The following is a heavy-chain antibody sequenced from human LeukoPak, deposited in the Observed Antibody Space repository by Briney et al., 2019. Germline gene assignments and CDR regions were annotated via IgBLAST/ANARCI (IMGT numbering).Heavy chain of an antibody. Sequence: PGGSLRLSCAASGFTFSSYSMNWVRQAPGKGLEWVSSISSSSSYIYYADSVKGRFAISRDNSKNTLYLQMNSLRAEDTAVYYCARDSAAAGSYLFDYWGQGTLVTVSS. J-gene: IGHJ4*02. V-gene: IGHV3-21*04. CDR3: ARDSAAAGSYLFDY. CDR1: GFTFSSYS. CDR2: ISSSSSYI. D-gene: IGHD6-13*01.